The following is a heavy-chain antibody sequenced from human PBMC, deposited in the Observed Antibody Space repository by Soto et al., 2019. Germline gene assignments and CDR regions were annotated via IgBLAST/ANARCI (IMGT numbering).Heavy chain of an antibody. CDR1: GGSISSGDYY. CDR3: ASCLAREKTFGY. Sequence: PSETLSLTCTVSGGSISSGDYYWSWIRHPPGKGLEWIGNIYYSGRTYYNPSLKNRATISVNTSNNQHALKLSSVTAADTAVYYCASCLAREKTFGYWGQGTLVTVCS. V-gene: IGHV4-30-4*01. J-gene: IGHJ4*02. CDR2: IYYSGRT.